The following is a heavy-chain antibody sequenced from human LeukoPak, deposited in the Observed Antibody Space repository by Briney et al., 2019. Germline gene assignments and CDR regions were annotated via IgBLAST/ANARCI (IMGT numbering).Heavy chain of an antibody. CDR2: ISSSSSYI. D-gene: IGHD3-3*01. J-gene: IGHJ4*02. V-gene: IGHV3-21*01. CDR3: ARDWWRPSDYDFWSGGGGTSTDY. CDR1: GFTFSSYS. Sequence: PGGSLRLSCAASGFTFSSYSMNWVRQAPGKGLEWVSSISSSSSYIYYADSVKGRFTISRDNAKNSLYLQMNSLRAEDTAVYYCARDWWRPSDYDFWSGGGGTSTDYWGQGTLVTVSS.